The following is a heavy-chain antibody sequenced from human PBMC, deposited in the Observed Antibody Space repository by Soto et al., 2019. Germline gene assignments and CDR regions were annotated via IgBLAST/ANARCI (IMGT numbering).Heavy chain of an antibody. Sequence: AASVKVSCKASGYTFTSYGISWVRQAPRQGLEWMGWISAYNGNTNYAQKLQGRVTMTTDTSTSTAYMELRSLRSDDTAVYYCARYLMMEKQNDYYYRMDVWGQGTTVTVSS. V-gene: IGHV1-18*04. CDR1: GYTFTSYG. D-gene: IGHD3-16*01. CDR3: ARYLMMEKQNDYYYRMDV. J-gene: IGHJ6*02. CDR2: ISAYNGNT.